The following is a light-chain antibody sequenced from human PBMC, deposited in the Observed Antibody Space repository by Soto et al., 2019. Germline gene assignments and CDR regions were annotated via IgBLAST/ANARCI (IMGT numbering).Light chain of an antibody. CDR2: DVT. Sequence: QSALTQPRSVSGSPGQSVTVSCTGTSSDVGGYNYVSWYQQHPGKAPKLMIFDVTKRPSGVPDRFSGSKSGNTASLTISGLQAEDEADYYCCSYADNYNHVLGNGTKVTVL. V-gene: IGLV2-11*01. J-gene: IGLJ1*01. CDR1: SSDVGGYNY. CDR3: CSYADNYNHV.